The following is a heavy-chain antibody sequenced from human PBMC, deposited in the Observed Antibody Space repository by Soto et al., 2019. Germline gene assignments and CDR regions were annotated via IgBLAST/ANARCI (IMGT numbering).Heavy chain of an antibody. J-gene: IGHJ6*02. CDR3: AAEDSTNGVPFYYYGMDV. D-gene: IGHD2-8*01. Sequence: SVKVSCKASGGTFSSYAISWVRQAPGQGLEWMGGIISVFGTANYAQKFQGRVTITGDESTSTAYMELSSLRSEDTAVYYCAAEDSTNGVPFYYYGMDVWGQGTTVTVSS. CDR1: GGTFSSYA. V-gene: IGHV1-69*13. CDR2: IISVFGTA.